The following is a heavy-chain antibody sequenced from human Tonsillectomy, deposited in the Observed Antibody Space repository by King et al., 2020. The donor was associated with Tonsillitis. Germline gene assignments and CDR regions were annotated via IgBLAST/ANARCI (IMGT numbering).Heavy chain of an antibody. CDR1: GDSISSYY. V-gene: IGHV4-59*01. D-gene: IGHD5-12*01. CDR2: IYYSGST. CDR3: TRGQHSGYDFIGYYYYYMDV. J-gene: IGHJ6*03. Sequence: VQLQESGPGLVKPSETLSLTCTVSGDSISSYYWSWIRQPPGKGLEWIGYIYYSGSTNYNPSLKSRVTISVDTSKNQFSLKLSSVTAADTAVYYCTRGQHSGYDFIGYYYYYMDVWGKGTTVTVSS.